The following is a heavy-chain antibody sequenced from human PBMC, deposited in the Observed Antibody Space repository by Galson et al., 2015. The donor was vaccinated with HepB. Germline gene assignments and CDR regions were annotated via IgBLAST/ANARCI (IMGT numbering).Heavy chain of an antibody. V-gene: IGHV1-69*13. CDR1: GGTFSSYA. CDR2: IIPVFGTT. D-gene: IGHD2-2*01. CDR3: ARPRDCSSSSCQRDPFDY. J-gene: IGHJ4*02. Sequence: SVKVSCKASGGTFSSYAVSWVRQAPGQGLEWMGEIIPVFGTTNYAQKFQGRVTITADESTSTGYMELSSLRSDYTAVYYCARPRDCSSSSCQRDPFDYWGQGTLVTVSS.